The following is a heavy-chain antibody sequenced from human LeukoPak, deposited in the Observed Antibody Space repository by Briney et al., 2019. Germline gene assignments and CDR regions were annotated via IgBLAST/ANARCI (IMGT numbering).Heavy chain of an antibody. CDR1: GGTFSSYA. CDR3: ATARLGVSPWIQLWSTRFDY. D-gene: IGHD5-18*01. Sequence: GASVKVSCKASGGTFSSYAISWVRQAPGQGLEWMGGIIPIFGTANYAQKFQGRVTMTEDTSTDTAYMELSSLRSEDTAVYYCATARLGVSPWIQLWSTRFDYWGQGTLVTVSS. J-gene: IGHJ4*02. CDR2: IIPIFGTA. V-gene: IGHV1-69*06.